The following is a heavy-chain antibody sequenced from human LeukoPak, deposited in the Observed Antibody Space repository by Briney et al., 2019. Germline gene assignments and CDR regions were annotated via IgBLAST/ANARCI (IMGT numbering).Heavy chain of an antibody. CDR1: GFAFSSYW. Sequence: GGSLRLSCVASGFAFSSYWMSWVRQAPGKGPEWVANIKGDGSDKYYLDSLKGRFTVSRDNAKNSLYLQVNSLRGEDTAVYYCARPFGSGTYYQFDLWGQGTLVTVSS. CDR2: IKGDGSDK. D-gene: IGHD3-10*01. CDR3: ARPFGSGTYYQFDL. V-gene: IGHV3-7*04. J-gene: IGHJ4*02.